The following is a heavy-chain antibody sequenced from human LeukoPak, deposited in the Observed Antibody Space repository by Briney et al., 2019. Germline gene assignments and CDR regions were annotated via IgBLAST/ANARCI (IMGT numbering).Heavy chain of an antibody. V-gene: IGHV4-4*07. CDR2: IYTSGST. J-gene: IGHJ5*02. CDR3: ARDRVYYDSSGEKNWFDP. D-gene: IGHD3-22*01. Sequence: SETLSLTCTVSGGSISSYYWSWIRQPAGKGLEWIGRIYTSGSTNYNPSLKSRVTMSVDTSKNQFSLKLSSVTAADTAVYYCARDRVYYDSSGEKNWFDPWGQGTLVTVSS. CDR1: GGSISSYY.